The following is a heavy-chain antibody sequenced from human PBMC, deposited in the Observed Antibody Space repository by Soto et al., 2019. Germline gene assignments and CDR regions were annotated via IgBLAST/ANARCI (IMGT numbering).Heavy chain of an antibody. D-gene: IGHD6-25*01. CDR2: ISSSGSTI. V-gene: IGHV3-48*03. CDR3: ARDHKGGSYYYGMDV. CDR1: GFTFSSYE. Sequence: LRLSCAASGFTFSSYEMNGVRQAPGKGLEWVSYISSSGSTIYYADSVKGRFTISRDNAKNSLYLQMNRLRAEDTAVYYCARDHKGGSYYYGMDVWGQGTTVTVSS. J-gene: IGHJ6*02.